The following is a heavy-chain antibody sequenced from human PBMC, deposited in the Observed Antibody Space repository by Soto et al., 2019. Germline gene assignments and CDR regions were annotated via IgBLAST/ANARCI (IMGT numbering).Heavy chain of an antibody. V-gene: IGHV4-59*01. CDR3: ARDGSGYDFWSGPYFFDY. Sequence: SETLSLTCTVSGGSIRTYYWSGIRQPPGKGLEWIGYIYYNGRTNYNPSLESRVTISLDTSKSQFSLKLSSVSAADTAVYYCARDGSGYDFWSGPYFFDYWGPGTLVTVSS. J-gene: IGHJ4*02. CDR2: IYYNGRT. CDR1: GGSIRTYY. D-gene: IGHD3-3*01.